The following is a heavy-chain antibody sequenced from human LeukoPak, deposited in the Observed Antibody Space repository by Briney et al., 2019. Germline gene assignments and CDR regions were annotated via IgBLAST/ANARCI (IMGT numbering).Heavy chain of an antibody. V-gene: IGHV4-34*01. D-gene: IGHD2-15*01. CDR3: ARGVCSGGGCYGLFNY. CDR2: INHSGST. CDR1: GGSVSGYY. Sequence: SETLSLTCADYGGSVSGYYWSWIRQPPGKGVEWIGEINHSGSTNYNPSLKSRVTISVDTSKKQFSLKLSSVTAADTAVYYCARGVCSGGGCYGLFNYWGQGTLVTVSS. J-gene: IGHJ4*02.